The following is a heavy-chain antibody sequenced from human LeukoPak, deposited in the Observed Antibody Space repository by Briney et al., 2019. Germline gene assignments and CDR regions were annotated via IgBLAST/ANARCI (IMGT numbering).Heavy chain of an antibody. CDR1: GFTLRSYV. Sequence: GGSLRLSCVASGFTLRSYVMNWGRQTPGEGLEWVSSISGSCDSTFYADSVKGRFSISRDNAKNTLYLQGNGLRTEDTAVYYCAKDRLLNCRGDCYIFDYWGQGTLVTVSS. V-gene: IGHV3-23*01. CDR3: AKDRLLNCRGDCYIFDY. J-gene: IGHJ4*02. D-gene: IGHD2-21*02. CDR2: ISGSCDST.